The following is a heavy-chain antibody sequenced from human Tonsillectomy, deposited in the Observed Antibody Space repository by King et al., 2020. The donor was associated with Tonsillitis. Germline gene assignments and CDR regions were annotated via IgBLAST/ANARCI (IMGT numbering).Heavy chain of an antibody. D-gene: IGHD1-26*01. Sequence: QLVESGPEVKKPGTSVKVSCKASGFTFTNSAVQWVRQARGQRLEWMGWSVVGSGNTNYAQNVQARVTIIRDMSTSTAYMELSSLRSEDTAVYYCAAKSGGWYFDIWGRGTLVTVSS. CDR3: AAKSGGWYFDI. CDR1: GFTFTNSA. V-gene: IGHV1-58*01. CDR2: SVVGSGNT. J-gene: IGHJ2*01.